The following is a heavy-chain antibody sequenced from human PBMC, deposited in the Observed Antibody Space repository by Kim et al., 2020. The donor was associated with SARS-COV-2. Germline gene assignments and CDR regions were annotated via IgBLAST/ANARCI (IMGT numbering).Heavy chain of an antibody. J-gene: IGHJ6*02. D-gene: IGHD2-15*01. Sequence: TPSLKSRVTISVDTSKNQFSLKLSSVTAADTAVYYCARRSGQYYYYGMDVWGQGTTVTVSS. V-gene: IGHV4-39*01. CDR3: ARRSGQYYYYGMDV.